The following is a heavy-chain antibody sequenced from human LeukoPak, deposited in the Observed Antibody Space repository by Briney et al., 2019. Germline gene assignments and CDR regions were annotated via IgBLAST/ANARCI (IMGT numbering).Heavy chain of an antibody. CDR2: ISYDGSNK. D-gene: IGHD2-2*01. CDR3: ARNDYAKYYFDY. Sequence: GGSLRLSCAASGFTFSSYGMHWVRQAPGKGLQWVAAISYDGSNKYYAASVKGRFTASRDNSKNTLYLQINSLRAADTAVYYCARNDYAKYYFDYWGQGTLVTVSS. V-gene: IGHV3-30*03. J-gene: IGHJ4*02. CDR1: GFTFSSYG.